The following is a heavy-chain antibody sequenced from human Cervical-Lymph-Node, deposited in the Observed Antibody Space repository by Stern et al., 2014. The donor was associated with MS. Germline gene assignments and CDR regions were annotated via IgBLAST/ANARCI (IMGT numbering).Heavy chain of an antibody. CDR3: AREVGSLAMDV. V-gene: IGHV1-69*06. D-gene: IGHD1-1*01. CDR1: GDTFTDYA. CDR2: ITPVFASA. J-gene: IGHJ6*01. Sequence: VQLVQSGAEVKKPGSSVKVSCKASGDTFTDYAISWVRQAPGPGPEWMGGITPVFASAEYAQKFQGRLTITADKSTSTAYMDLSSLTSEDTAVYYCAREVGSLAMDVWGQGTTVIVSS.